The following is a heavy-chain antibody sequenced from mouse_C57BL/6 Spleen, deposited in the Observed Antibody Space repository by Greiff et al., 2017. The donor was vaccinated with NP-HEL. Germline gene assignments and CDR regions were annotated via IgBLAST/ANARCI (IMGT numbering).Heavy chain of an antibody. Sequence: VQLQQSGAELVRPGASVKLSCTASGFNIKDYYMHWVKQRPEQGLAWIGRIDPEDGDTEYAPKFQGKATMTADTSSNTAYLQLSSLTSEDTAVYYCTYYGYDEGYWYFDVWGTGTTVTVSS. CDR1: GFNIKDYY. CDR3: TYYGYDEGYWYFDV. J-gene: IGHJ1*03. V-gene: IGHV14-1*01. D-gene: IGHD2-2*01. CDR2: IDPEDGDT.